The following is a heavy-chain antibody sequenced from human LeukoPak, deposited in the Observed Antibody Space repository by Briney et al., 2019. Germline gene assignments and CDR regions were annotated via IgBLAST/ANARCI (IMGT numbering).Heavy chain of an antibody. CDR3: AREGEYYYDSSGLEYFQH. Sequence: GASVKVSCKASGYTFTSYAMNWVRQAPGQGLEWMGWINTNTGNPTYAQGFTGRFVLSLDTSVSTAYLQISSLKAEDTAVYYCAREGEYYYDSSGLEYFQHWGQGTLVTVSS. CDR1: GYTFTSYA. CDR2: INTNTGNP. V-gene: IGHV7-4-1*02. J-gene: IGHJ1*01. D-gene: IGHD3-22*01.